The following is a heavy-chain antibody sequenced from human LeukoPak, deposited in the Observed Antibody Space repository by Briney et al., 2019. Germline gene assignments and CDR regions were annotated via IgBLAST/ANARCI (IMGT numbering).Heavy chain of an antibody. V-gene: IGHV7-4-1*04. CDR1: GYTFSNYF. CDR3: ARLGTPTFYYYMDV. J-gene: IGHJ6*03. D-gene: IGHD1-14*01. CDR2: INTNTGNP. Sequence: ASVKVSCKASGYTFSNYFMNWVRQAPGQGLEWMGWINTNTGNPTYAQGFTGRFAFSLDTSVSMAYLQISSLKAEDTAVYYCARLGTPTFYYYMDVWGKGTTVTVSS.